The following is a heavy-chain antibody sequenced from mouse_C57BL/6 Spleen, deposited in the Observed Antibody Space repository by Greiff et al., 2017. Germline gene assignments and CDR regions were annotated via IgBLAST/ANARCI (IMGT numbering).Heavy chain of an antibody. Sequence: VQLQQSGAELVKPGASVKLSCKASGYTFTSYWMQWVKQRPGQGLEWIGEIDPSDSYTNYNQKFKGKATLTVDTSSSTAYMQLSSLTSEDSAVYYCARNYYGNYERFAYWGQGTLVTVSA. CDR3: ARNYYGNYERFAY. CDR1: GYTFTSYW. D-gene: IGHD2-1*01. CDR2: IDPSDSYT. V-gene: IGHV1-50*01. J-gene: IGHJ3*01.